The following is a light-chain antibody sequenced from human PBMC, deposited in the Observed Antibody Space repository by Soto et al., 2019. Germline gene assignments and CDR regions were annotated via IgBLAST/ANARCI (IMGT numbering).Light chain of an antibody. V-gene: IGKV1-5*01. J-gene: IGKJ1*01. Sequence: DIQMTQSPSTLSASVGDRVTIACRASQSISSWLAWYQQKPGKAPKLLIYDAYSLESGTPSRFSGRRSGTEFTLTISRLEPEDFAVYYCQQYGSIPWTFGQGTKVDIK. CDR2: DAY. CDR3: QQYGSIPWT. CDR1: QSISSW.